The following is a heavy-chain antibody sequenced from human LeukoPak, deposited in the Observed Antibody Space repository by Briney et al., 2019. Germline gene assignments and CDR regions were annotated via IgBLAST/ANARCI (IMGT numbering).Heavy chain of an antibody. V-gene: IGHV3-53*01. CDR1: GFIVSSNC. D-gene: IGHD2-2*01. CDR2: IYSGSST. CDR3: AREIKPAAI. J-gene: IGHJ4*02. Sequence: GGSLRLSCVASGFIVSSNCMSWVRQAPGKGLEWVSVIYSGSSTYYADSVKGRFTISRDNAKNTLYLQMNSLRAEDTAVYYCAREIKPAAIWGQGTLVTVSS.